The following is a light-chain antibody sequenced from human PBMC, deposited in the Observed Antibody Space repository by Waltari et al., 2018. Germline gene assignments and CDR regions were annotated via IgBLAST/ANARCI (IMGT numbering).Light chain of an antibody. Sequence: SDELTQPPSVSVSPGQTARITCSGDALTKQYVYWYQKKPGQAPVLVMNKKTERPSGIPERFSGSTSGTTVSLIISGVQAEDEGQYYCQSADYSGTYVTFGGGTRLTVL. CDR3: QSADYSGTYVT. V-gene: IGLV3-25*03. J-gene: IGLJ2*01. CDR1: ALTKQY. CDR2: KKT.